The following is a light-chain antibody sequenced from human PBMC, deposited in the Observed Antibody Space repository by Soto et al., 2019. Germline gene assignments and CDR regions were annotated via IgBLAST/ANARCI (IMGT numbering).Light chain of an antibody. J-gene: IGKJ4*01. Sequence: DIQMTQSPSSLSASVGDGVTITCRASQYISRYLNWYQKKPGKAPKLLIYDASSLQSGVTQRFSGSGSVTYFSLTISSLQPEDDATDDCQQSFASPPLTFGGGTKVES. V-gene: IGKV1-39*01. CDR2: DAS. CDR3: QQSFASPPLT. CDR1: QYISRY.